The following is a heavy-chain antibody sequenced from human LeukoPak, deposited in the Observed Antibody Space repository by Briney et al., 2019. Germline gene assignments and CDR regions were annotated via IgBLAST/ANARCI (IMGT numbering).Heavy chain of an antibody. CDR1: GYTFTIYY. CDR3: ARDSSSNSVDY. Sequence: ASVKVSCKASGYTFTIYYMHWVRQAPGQGLEWMGIINPSGGSTTSAQKFQGRVTMTRDTSTNTVYMELSSLRSEDTAVYYCARDSSSNSVDYWSQGTLVTVSS. CDR2: INPSGGST. D-gene: IGHD6-13*01. J-gene: IGHJ4*02. V-gene: IGHV1-46*01.